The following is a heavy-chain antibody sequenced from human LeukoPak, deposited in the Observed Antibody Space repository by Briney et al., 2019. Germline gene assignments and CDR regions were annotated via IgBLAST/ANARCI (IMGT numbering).Heavy chain of an antibody. J-gene: IGHJ3*02. Sequence: SETLSVTCTVSGGSISSGGYYWSWIRQHPGKGLEWIGYIYYSGSTYYNPSLKSRVTLSVDTSKNQVSLKLSSVTAADTAVYYCARDRGLLPTDAFDIWGQGTLVTVSS. V-gene: IGHV4-31*03. D-gene: IGHD3-22*01. CDR3: ARDRGLLPTDAFDI. CDR1: GGSISSGGYY. CDR2: IYYSGST.